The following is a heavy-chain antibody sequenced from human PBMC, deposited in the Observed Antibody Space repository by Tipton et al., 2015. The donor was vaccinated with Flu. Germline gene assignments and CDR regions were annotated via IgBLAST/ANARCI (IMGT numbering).Heavy chain of an antibody. V-gene: IGHV3-9*01. Sequence: SLRLSCAVSGFNFDDYAMHWVRQVPGKGLEWVSIITWDSLITDYGDSVKGRFTISRDNARNSLYLQMNTLKVEDTAFYYCAKSMRRRRHALDAFDIWGQGTVVTVSS. CDR2: ITWDSLIT. J-gene: IGHJ3*02. CDR3: AKSMRRRRHALDAFDI. CDR1: GFNFDDYA. D-gene: IGHD5-24*01.